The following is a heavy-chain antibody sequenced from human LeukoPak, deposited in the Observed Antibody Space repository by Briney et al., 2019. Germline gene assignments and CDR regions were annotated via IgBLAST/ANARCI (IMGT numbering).Heavy chain of an antibody. J-gene: IGHJ4*02. CDR1: AGSFTGYY. CDR3: ARGGYGPGSHYRY. V-gene: IGHV4-34*01. CDR2: IDHTGSI. Sequence: PSETLSLTCAVNAGSFTGYYWSWIRQPPGKGLEGIGEIDHTGSISYNPSLRSRVTISVDTFKNQFSLNLRSVTAADRAIYYCARGGYGPGSHYRYWGQGTLVTVSS. D-gene: IGHD3-10*01.